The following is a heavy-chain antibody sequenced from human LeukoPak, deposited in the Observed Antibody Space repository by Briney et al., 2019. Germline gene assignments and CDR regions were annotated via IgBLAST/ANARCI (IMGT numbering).Heavy chain of an antibody. J-gene: IGHJ4*02. CDR2: ISGSGGST. V-gene: IGHV3-23*01. CDR1: GFTFSSYA. CDR3: AKHTGYSSGWYAGYFDY. D-gene: IGHD6-19*01. Sequence: GGSLRLSCAASGFTFSSYAMSWVRRAPGKGLEWVSAISGSGGSTYYADSVKGRFTISRDNSKNTLYLQMNSLRAEDTAVYYCAKHTGYSSGWYAGYFDYWGQGTLVTVSS.